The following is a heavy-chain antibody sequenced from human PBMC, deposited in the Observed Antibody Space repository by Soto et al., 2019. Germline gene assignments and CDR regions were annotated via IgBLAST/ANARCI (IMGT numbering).Heavy chain of an antibody. Sequence: EVQLVESGGGLVQPGRSLRLSCAASGFTFDDYAMHWVRQVPGKGLEWVSGINWNSGSIGYADSVKGRFAISGDNAKNSLHLQMNSLRAEDTAFYYCVKDESINWYSGHFRHWGQGTLVTVSS. J-gene: IGHJ1*01. CDR3: VKDESINWYSGHFRH. V-gene: IGHV3-9*01. CDR2: INWNSGSI. CDR1: GFTFDDYA. D-gene: IGHD6-13*01.